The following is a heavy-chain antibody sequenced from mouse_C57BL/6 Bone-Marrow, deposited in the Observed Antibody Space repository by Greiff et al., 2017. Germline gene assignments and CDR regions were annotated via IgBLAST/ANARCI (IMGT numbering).Heavy chain of an antibody. J-gene: IGHJ3*01. CDR1: GYAFSSSW. CDR3: ARGGGGFAY. CDR2: IYPGDGDT. Sequence: QVQLKESGPELVKPGASVKISCKASGYAFSSSWMNWVKQRPGQGLEWIGRIYPGDGDTNYNGKFKGKATLTADKSSSTAYMQLSSLTSEDSAVYFCARGGGGFAYWGQGTLVTVSA. V-gene: IGHV1-82*01.